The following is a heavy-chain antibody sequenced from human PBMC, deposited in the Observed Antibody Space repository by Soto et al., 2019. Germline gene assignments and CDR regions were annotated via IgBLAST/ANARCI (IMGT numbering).Heavy chain of an antibody. Sequence: ASVKVSCNASGYTFTSYGISWVRQAPGQGLEWMGWISAYNGNTNYAQKLQGRVTMTTDTSTSTAYMELRSLRSDDTAVYYCARDHTYYDILTGYDWFDPWGQGTLVTVSS. CDR3: ARDHTYYDILTGYDWFDP. V-gene: IGHV1-18*01. CDR2: ISAYNGNT. CDR1: GYTFTSYG. D-gene: IGHD3-9*01. J-gene: IGHJ5*02.